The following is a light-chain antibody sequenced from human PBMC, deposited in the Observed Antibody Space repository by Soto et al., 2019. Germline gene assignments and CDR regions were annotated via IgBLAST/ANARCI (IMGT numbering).Light chain of an antibody. CDR2: DAS. V-gene: IGKV1-5*01. CDR3: QQYNSYSWT. CDR1: QSISSW. Sequence: DIQMTPSPSTLSASVGDRVTITCRARQSISSWLAWYQQKPGKAPKLLIYDASSLESGVPSSYSGNESGTEFTLPIISRQPDDFGTYYSQQYNSYSWTCRQGPKVEIK. J-gene: IGKJ1*01.